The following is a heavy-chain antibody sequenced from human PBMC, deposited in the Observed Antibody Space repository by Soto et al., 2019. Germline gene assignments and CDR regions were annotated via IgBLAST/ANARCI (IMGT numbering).Heavy chain of an antibody. J-gene: IGHJ4*02. D-gene: IGHD6-13*01. V-gene: IGHV4-38-2*01. CDR3: ARRHSSSWYGLDY. CDR2: IYHSGST. Sequence: SETLSLTCAVSGYSISSGYYWGWIRQPPGKGLEWIGSIYHSGSTYYNPSLKSRVSISVDTSKNQFSLRLSSVTAADTAMYYCARRHSSSWYGLDYWGQGTLVTVSS. CDR1: GYSISSGYY.